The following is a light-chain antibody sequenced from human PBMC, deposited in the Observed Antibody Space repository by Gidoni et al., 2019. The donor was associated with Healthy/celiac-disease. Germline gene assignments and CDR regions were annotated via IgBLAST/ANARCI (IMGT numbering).Light chain of an antibody. CDR3: LLYYGGAQLV. CDR2: STS. Sequence: QTVVTQEPSLTVSPGGTVTLTCASSTGTVTSGYYPNWLQQKPGQAPRALIYSTSNNHSWTPARFSGSLLGGKAALTLSGVQPEDEAEYYCLLYYGGAQLVFGGGTKLTVL. CDR1: TGTVTSGYY. V-gene: IGLV7-43*01. J-gene: IGLJ2*01.